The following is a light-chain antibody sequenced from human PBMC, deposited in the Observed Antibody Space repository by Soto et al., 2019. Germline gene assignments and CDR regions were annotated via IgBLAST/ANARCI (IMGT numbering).Light chain of an antibody. CDR2: AAS. V-gene: IGKV1-39*01. J-gene: IGKJ1*01. Sequence: ILMNKSPASXSEQTQYRVPIPCRASQSISSYLNWYQQKQGKAXKXXXYAASSLESGVPSRLRGSGSGKDFTLTISRLQPEDFATYYCQQNYSDPQTFGDGTKVDI. CDR3: QQNYSDPQT. CDR1: QSISSY.